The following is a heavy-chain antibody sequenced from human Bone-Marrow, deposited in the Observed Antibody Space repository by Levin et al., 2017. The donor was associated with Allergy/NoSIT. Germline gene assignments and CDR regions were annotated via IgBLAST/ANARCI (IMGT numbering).Heavy chain of an antibody. Sequence: GESLKISCTASGFTFGDYAMSWVRQAPGKGLEWVGFIRSKAYGGTTEYAASVKGRFTISRDDSKSIAYLQMNSLKTEDTAVYYCTRGPAPSDGVRELLPPPTLYFDYWGQGTLVTVSS. CDR1: GFTFGDYA. D-gene: IGHD3-10*01. J-gene: IGHJ4*02. CDR2: IRSKAYGGTT. V-gene: IGHV3-49*04. CDR3: TRGPAPSDGVRELLPPPTLYFDY.